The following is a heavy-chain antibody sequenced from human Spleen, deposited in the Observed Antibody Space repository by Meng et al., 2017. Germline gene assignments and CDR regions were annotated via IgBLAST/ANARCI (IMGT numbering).Heavy chain of an antibody. CDR2: TYYRSKWYH. CDR3: ARDSFADVFDY. CDR1: AAMVASYSAA. Sequence: QLQLQQSGPRLAKPSTTPPRTCAISAAMVASYSAAWSGIMQSHSRGLEWLGRTYYRSKWYHYYAVSVKSRITINPDTSTNQFSLQLNSVTPEDTAVYYCARDSFADVFDYCGQGTLVTVSS. V-gene: IGHV6-1*01. D-gene: IGHD2-21*01. J-gene: IGHJ4*02.